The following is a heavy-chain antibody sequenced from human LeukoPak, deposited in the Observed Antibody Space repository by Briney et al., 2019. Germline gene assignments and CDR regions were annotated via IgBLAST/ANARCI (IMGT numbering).Heavy chain of an antibody. J-gene: IGHJ4*02. CDR2: IKQDGSET. V-gene: IGHV3-7*01. D-gene: IGHD1-26*01. CDR3: VRQMVGASFDY. Sequence: GVSLRLSCAASGFTLSNYWMSWLRQAPGKGLEWVANIKQDGSETYYVDSVRGRFTFSRDNAENSVYLQMNSLRAEDTAVYYCVRQMVGASFDYWGQGTLVTVSS. CDR1: GFTLSNYW.